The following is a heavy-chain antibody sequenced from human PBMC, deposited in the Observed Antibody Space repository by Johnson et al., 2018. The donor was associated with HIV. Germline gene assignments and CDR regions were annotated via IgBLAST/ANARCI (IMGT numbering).Heavy chain of an antibody. V-gene: IGHV3-66*02. J-gene: IGHJ3*02. Sequence: VQLVESGGGLVQPGGSLRLSCAASGFTFSSYDMHWVRQATGKGLEWLSVLYSDGRTYYADSVKGRFTISRDNSKNTLYLQMNSLRAEDTAVYYCRAAKDSQTHFSIAVVDYLDAFDIWGQGTMVTVSS. CDR2: LYSDGRT. CDR1: GFTFSSYD. D-gene: IGHD6-19*01. CDR3: RAAKDSQTHFSIAVVDYLDAFDI.